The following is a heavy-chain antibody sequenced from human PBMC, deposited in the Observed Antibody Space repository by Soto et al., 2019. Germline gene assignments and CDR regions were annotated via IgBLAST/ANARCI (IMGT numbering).Heavy chain of an antibody. D-gene: IGHD3-3*02. Sequence: SETLSLTCTVSGGSISSSSYYWGWIRQPPGKGLEWIGTIYYSGSTYYNPSLKSRVTISVDTSKNQFSLKLSSVTAADTAVYYCASPKIAFYNWFDPWGQGTLVTVS. CDR1: GGSISSSSYY. CDR2: IYYSGST. J-gene: IGHJ5*02. V-gene: IGHV4-39*01. CDR3: ASPKIAFYNWFDP.